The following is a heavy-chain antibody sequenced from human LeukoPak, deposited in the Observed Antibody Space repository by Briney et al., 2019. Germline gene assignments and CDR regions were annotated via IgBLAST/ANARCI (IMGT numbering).Heavy chain of an antibody. D-gene: IGHD2-21*02. CDR2: IYYSGST. V-gene: IGHV4-31*03. J-gene: IGHJ4*02. Sequence: SETLSLTCTVSGGSISSGGYYWSWVRQHPGKCLEWIGYIYYSGSTYYNPSLKSRATISVDTSKNQLSLKLSFVTAADTAVYYCARRKGGDFIDNGGQGALVTVSS. CDR3: ARRKGGDFIDN. CDR1: GGSISSGGYY.